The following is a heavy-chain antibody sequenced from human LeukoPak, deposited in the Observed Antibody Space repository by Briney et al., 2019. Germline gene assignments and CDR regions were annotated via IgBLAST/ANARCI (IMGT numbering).Heavy chain of an antibody. Sequence: GGSLRLSCAASGFTFSSYGMHWVRQAPGKGPDWVSVLYSGGTTYYADSVKGRFTISRDNSKNTLYLQMNSLRAEDTAVYYCAREDHYGSGFDYWGQGTLVTVSS. CDR2: LYSGGTT. CDR3: AREDHYGSGFDY. V-gene: IGHV3-66*01. CDR1: GFTFSSYG. D-gene: IGHD3-10*01. J-gene: IGHJ4*02.